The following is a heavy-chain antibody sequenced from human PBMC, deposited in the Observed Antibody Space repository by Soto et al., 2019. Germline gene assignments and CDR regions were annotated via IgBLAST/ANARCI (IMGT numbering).Heavy chain of an antibody. CDR2: ISTTGTSP. V-gene: IGHV3-48*03. J-gene: IGHJ3*01. D-gene: IGHD3-10*01. Sequence: RRLSCTASGFSSSNYEMNWIRQAPGKGLEWVVHISTTGTSPYYADSVRGRFTVSRDTANNSIYLQMNSLRAEDTALYYCARDGNRGPSDAFDVWGQGTMVTVSS. CDR1: GFSSSNYE. CDR3: ARDGNRGPSDAFDV.